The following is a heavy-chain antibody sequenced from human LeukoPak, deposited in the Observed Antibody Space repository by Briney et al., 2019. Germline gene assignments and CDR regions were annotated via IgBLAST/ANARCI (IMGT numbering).Heavy chain of an antibody. CDR1: GFTFSTFA. V-gene: IGHV3-23*01. D-gene: IGHD2/OR15-2a*01. Sequence: PGQSLRLSCEPSGFTFSTFAMIWVRQPPGKGLEWVSCIFTSGGEIHYEDSVRGSITISRDNSKSNLSLQMNSLRAEDTAIYYCATYRQVLLPFESWGQGTLVTVSS. J-gene: IGHJ4*02. CDR3: ATYRQVLLPFES. CDR2: IFTSGGEI.